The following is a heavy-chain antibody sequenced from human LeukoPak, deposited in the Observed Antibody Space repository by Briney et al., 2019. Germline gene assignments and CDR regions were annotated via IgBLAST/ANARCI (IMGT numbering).Heavy chain of an antibody. CDR2: ISYDGGNK. Sequence: PGGSLRLSCAASGFTFSGYVMHWVRQAPGKGLEWVALISYDGGNKYYADSVKGRFTISRDNPKNTLYLQMNSLRAEDTAVYYCAKEGGGIAAAGFDYWGQGTLVTVSS. J-gene: IGHJ4*02. CDR1: GFTFSGYV. CDR3: AKEGGGIAAAGFDY. D-gene: IGHD6-13*01. V-gene: IGHV3-30-3*01.